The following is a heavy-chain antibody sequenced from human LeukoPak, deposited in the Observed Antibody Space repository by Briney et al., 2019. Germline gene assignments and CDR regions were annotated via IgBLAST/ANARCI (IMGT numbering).Heavy chain of an antibody. CDR3: AKVWNYYDSSGYYYPHYFDY. Sequence: RPGGSLRLSCAASGFTFSSYAMSWVRQAPGKGLEWVSAISVSGGTTYYADSVKGRFTNSRDNSKNTLYLQMNSLRAEDTAVYYCAKVWNYYDSSGYYYPHYFDYWGQRTLGTVSS. J-gene: IGHJ4*02. CDR2: ISVSGGTT. CDR1: GFTFSSYA. D-gene: IGHD3-22*01. V-gene: IGHV3-23*01.